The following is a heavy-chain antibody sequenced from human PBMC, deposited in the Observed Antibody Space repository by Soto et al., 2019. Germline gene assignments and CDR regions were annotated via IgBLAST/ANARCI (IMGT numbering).Heavy chain of an antibody. J-gene: IGHJ4*02. CDR1: DGNVTSHSRY. CDR2: IYFDGNT. Sequence: SQPLSLTYTVADGNVTSHSRYRVRKHQTPGEGLESIANIYFDGNTYYNPSLKSRVTISLDTSKNQFSLRLNSVTAADTAFYYCARSSNKPQVFRYPLDYWSQGTLVTVSS. CDR3: ARSSNKPQVFRYPLDY. D-gene: IGHD1-1*01. V-gene: IGHV4-39*01.